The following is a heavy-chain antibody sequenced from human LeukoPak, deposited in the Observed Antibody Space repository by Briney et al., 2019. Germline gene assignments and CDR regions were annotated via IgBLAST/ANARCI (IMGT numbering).Heavy chain of an antibody. CDR2: ISGSGGST. V-gene: IGHV3-23*01. CDR1: GFTFSSYA. D-gene: IGHD3-22*01. Sequence: PGGSLRLSCAASGFTFSSYAMSWVRQAPGKGLEWVSAISGSGGSTYYADSVKGRFTISRDNSKNTLYLQMNSLRAEDTAVYYCAKVSWLANSGYLDYWGQGTLVTVSS. CDR3: AKVSWLANSGYLDY. J-gene: IGHJ4*02.